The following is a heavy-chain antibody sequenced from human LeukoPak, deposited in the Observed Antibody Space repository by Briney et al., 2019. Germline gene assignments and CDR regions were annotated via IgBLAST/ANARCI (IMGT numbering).Heavy chain of an antibody. D-gene: IGHD3-3*01. Sequence: GGSLRLSCAASGFTFSSYSMNWVRQAPGKGLGWVSSISSSSSYIYYADSVKGRFTISRDNAKNSLYLQMNSLRAEDTAVYYCARDHARSDAFDIWGQGTMVTVSS. CDR2: ISSSSSYI. J-gene: IGHJ3*02. CDR3: ARDHARSDAFDI. V-gene: IGHV3-21*01. CDR1: GFTFSSYS.